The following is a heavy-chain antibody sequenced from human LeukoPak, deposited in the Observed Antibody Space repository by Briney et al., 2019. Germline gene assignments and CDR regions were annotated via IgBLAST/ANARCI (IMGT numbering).Heavy chain of an antibody. V-gene: IGHV3-23*01. D-gene: IGHD6-19*01. CDR2: ISGSGGST. CDR3: ATLYSSLPIC. Sequence: PGGSLRLACAASGFTFSSYAMSWVRQAPGKWLEWVSAISGSGGSTYYADSVKGRFTISRDNSKDTLYLQMNSLRAEDTAVYYCATLYSSLPICWGQGTLVTVSS. CDR1: GFTFSSYA. J-gene: IGHJ4*02.